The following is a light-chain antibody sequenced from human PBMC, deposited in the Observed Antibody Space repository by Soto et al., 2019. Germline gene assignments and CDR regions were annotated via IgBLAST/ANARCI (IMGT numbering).Light chain of an antibody. CDR3: QQYGSSLVT. J-gene: IGKJ1*01. CDR2: GAS. V-gene: IGKV3-20*01. CDR1: QSVSSSY. Sequence: EIVLTQSPGTLSLSPGERATLSCRASQSVSSSYLAWYQQKPGQAPRLLIYGASSRATGIPDRFSGSGSGTDFTLTISRLDPEDFAVYYCQQYGSSLVTFGQGTKVEIK.